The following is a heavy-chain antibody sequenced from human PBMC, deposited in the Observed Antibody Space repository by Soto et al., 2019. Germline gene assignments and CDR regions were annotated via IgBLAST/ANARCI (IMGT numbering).Heavy chain of an antibody. CDR1: GYTFTSYY. V-gene: IGHV1-46*01. CDR2: INPSGGST. CDR3: AKASRWGGWGGYYSVVFDF. D-gene: IGHD3-10*01. Sequence: ASVKVSCKASGYTFTSYYMHWVRQAPGQGLEWMGIINPSGGSTSYAQKFQGRVTMTRDTSTSTVYMELSSLRSEDTAVYYCAKASRWGGWGGYYSVVFDFWGRGSLVTVSS. J-gene: IGHJ4*02.